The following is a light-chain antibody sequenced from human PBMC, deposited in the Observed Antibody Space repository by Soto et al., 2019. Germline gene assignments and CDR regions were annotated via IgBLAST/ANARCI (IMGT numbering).Light chain of an antibody. J-gene: IGLJ2*01. CDR1: GSDIGTYNL. CDR3: CSFADTNTLI. V-gene: IGLV2-23*01. Sequence: HSVLTQPASVSGSPGKSITISCTGTGSDIGTYNLVSWYQQHPGGVPKLIIYVATQRPSGVSDRFSGSKSGNTASLTISGLQAEDEADYYCCSFADTNTLIFGGGTK. CDR2: VAT.